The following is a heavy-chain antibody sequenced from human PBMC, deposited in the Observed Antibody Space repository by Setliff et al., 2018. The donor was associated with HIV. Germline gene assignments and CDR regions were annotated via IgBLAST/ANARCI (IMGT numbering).Heavy chain of an antibody. CDR1: GFTFSGYW. CDR3: ERGGGY. V-gene: IGHV3-7*04. Sequence: QAGGSLRLSCAVSGFTFSGYWMTWVRQAPGKGLEWVASINPGGSEKWYVDSVKGRFTVSGDNTKNSLYLQMSSLRAEDTAVYYCERGGGYWGQGTMVTVSS. J-gene: IGHJ4*02. CDR2: INPGGSEK. D-gene: IGHD2-15*01.